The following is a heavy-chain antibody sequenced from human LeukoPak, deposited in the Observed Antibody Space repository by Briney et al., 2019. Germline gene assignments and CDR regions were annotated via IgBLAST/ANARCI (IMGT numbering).Heavy chain of an antibody. J-gene: IGHJ3*02. CDR1: GFTFTSYG. CDR3: AGDVGRIAVAGTGTVDI. D-gene: IGHD6-19*01. V-gene: IGHV3-33*01. Sequence: PGGSLRLSCAASGFTFTSYGMHWVRQAPGKGLEWVAVIWYDGSNKYYADSVKGRFTISRDNSKNTLYLQMNSLRAEDTAVYYCAGDVGRIAVAGTGTVDIWGQGTMVTVSS. CDR2: IWYDGSNK.